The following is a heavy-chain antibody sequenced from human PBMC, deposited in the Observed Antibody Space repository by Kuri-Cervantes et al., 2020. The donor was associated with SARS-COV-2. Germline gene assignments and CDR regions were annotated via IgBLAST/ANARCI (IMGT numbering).Heavy chain of an antibody. CDR2: ISGSGGST. J-gene: IGHJ4*02. V-gene: IGHV3-23*01. Sequence: GGSLRLSCAASGFTFSSYAMSWVRQAPGKGLEWVSAISGSGGSTYYADSVKGRFTISRDNSKNTLYLQMSSLRAEDTAVYYCARDLVGIGELSWGFDYWGQGTLVTVSS. D-gene: IGHD3-10*01. CDR3: ARDLVGIGELSWGFDY. CDR1: GFTFSSYA.